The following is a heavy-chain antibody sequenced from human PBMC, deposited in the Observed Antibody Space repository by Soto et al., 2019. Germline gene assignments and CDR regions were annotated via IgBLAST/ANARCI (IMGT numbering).Heavy chain of an antibody. V-gene: IGHV3-7*01. CDR3: AREAPGIAVAGYAFDI. Sequence: PGGSLRLSCAASGFTFSSYWMSWVRQAPGKGLEWVANIKQGGSEKYYVDSVKGRFTISRDNAKNSLYLQMNSLRAEDTAVYYCAREAPGIAVAGYAFDIWGQGTMVTVSS. D-gene: IGHD6-19*01. CDR1: GFTFSSYW. J-gene: IGHJ3*02. CDR2: IKQGGSEK.